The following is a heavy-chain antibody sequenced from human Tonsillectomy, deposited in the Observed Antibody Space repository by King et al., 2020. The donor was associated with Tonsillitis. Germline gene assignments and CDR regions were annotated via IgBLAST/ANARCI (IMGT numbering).Heavy chain of an antibody. CDR2: INPNGGST. V-gene: IGHV1-46*01. CDR3: ARDAQYGANALTYHYYGMDV. J-gene: IGHJ6*02. CDR1: GYAFSSYY. D-gene: IGHD4-17*01. Sequence: VQLVESGAGVWKPGASVKISCKASGYAFSSYYIHWVRQAPGQGLEWVGIINPNGGSTSYPEKFRGRVTMTRDTSTSTVYMELSSLTSEDTAVYYCARDAQYGANALTYHYYGMDVWGQGPTVTVSS.